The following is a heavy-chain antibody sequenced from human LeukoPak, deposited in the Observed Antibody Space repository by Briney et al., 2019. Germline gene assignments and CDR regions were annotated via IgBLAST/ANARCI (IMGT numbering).Heavy chain of an antibody. CDR3: ASGPQWLNY. V-gene: IGHV6-1*01. Sequence: SQTLSLTCALSGDSVSSNSAAWDWLRQSPSRGLEWLGRTYYRSKWYSAYAVSVKTRISINSDTSKNQFSLQLNSVPPEDTAVYFCASGPQWLNYWGQGTLVSVSS. D-gene: IGHD6-19*01. J-gene: IGHJ4*02. CDR1: GDSVSSNSAA. CDR2: TYYRSKWYS.